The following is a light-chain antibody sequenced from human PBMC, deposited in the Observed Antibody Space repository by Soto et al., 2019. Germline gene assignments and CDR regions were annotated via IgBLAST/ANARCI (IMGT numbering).Light chain of an antibody. CDR1: SSNIGGNV. J-gene: IGLJ2*01. CDR2: SNS. V-gene: IGLV1-44*01. Sequence: QSVLTQPPSASGTPGQRVTISCSGSSSNIGGNVVNWYQQLPGRAPKHLIYSNSQRPSGVPDRVSGSKSGTSASLAISGLQSEDEADYYCAAWDDRMDGPVLFGGGTKLTVL. CDR3: AAWDDRMDGPVL.